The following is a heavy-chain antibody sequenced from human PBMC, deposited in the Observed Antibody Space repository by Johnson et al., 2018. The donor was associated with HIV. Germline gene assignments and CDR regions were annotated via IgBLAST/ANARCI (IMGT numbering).Heavy chain of an antibody. CDR2: ISGGGNT. CDR1: DITVSTNY. CDR3: ASGGNSGWSRV. Sequence: VQLVESGGGLVKPGGSLRLSCAASDITVSTNYMSWVRQAPGKGLEWVSVISGGGNTYYADSVKGRFTISRDNSKNSLYLQMNSLRAEDTAGYYCASGGNSGWSRVWGQGTMVNVSS. J-gene: IGHJ3*01. D-gene: IGHD6-19*01. V-gene: IGHV3-66*02.